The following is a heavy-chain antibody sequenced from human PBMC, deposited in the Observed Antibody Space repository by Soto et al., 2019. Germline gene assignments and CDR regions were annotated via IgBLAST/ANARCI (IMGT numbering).Heavy chain of an antibody. V-gene: IGHV6-1*01. CDR1: GSSVSSHSAT. CDR2: TYSRSKWYN. Sequence: CSISGSSVSSHSATWNWISQSPSRCLEWLGRTYSRSKWYNDYALSLKGRITINPDTSKNQFSLHLNSVTPEGTAVYYCSRNSGANFDYWGQGTMVTVSS. D-gene: IGHD2-15*01. J-gene: IGHJ4*02. CDR3: SRNSGANFDY.